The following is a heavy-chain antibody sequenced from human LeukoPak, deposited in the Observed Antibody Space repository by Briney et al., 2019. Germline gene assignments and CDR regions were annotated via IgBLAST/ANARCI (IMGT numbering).Heavy chain of an antibody. V-gene: IGHV3-53*01. J-gene: IGHJ4*02. D-gene: IGHD2-15*01. CDR3: ARAGLGYCSGGSCPFYFDY. CDR2: IYSGGST. Sequence: PGGSLRLSCAASGFTVSSNYMSWVRQAQGKGLDWVPIIYSGGSTFYADSVRGRFTISRDNSKNTLYLQMNSLRAEDTAVYYCARAGLGYCSGGSCPFYFDYWGQGTLVTVSS. CDR1: GFTVSSNY.